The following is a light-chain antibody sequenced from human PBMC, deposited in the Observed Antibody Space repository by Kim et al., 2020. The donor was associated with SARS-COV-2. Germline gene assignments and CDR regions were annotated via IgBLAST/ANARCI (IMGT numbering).Light chain of an antibody. V-gene: IGLV6-57*01. CDR3: QTYNDNDWV. CDR2: EDR. J-gene: IGLJ3*02. CDR1: SGSINSNY. Sequence: GKTITITCTRSSGSINSNYVQWFQQRPGSFPTTVIFEDRDRPSGVSDRFFGSIDTSSNSASLTISGLKTEDEADYYCQTYNDNDWVFGGGTRLTVL.